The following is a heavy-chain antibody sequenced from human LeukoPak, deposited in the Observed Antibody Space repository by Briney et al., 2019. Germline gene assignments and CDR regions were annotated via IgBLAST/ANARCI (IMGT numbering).Heavy chain of an antibody. CDR1: GGTFRRFA. J-gene: IGHJ3*02. CDR3: TRTSQSPVTPGAFDI. D-gene: IGHD4-11*01. Sequence: ASVKVSCKAPGGTFRRFAISWVRQTPGQGLEWMGGIIPMFGTPNYAQKFRGRVSMTTEESTNTAYMELSSLRSDDTAVYYCTRTSQSPVTPGAFDIWGQGTMVIVSS. V-gene: IGHV1-69*05. CDR2: IIPMFGTP.